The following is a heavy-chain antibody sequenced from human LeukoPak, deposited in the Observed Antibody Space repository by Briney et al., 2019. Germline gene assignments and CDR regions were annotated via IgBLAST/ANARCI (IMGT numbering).Heavy chain of an antibody. J-gene: IGHJ4*02. CDR3: ARDTSGAYLL. CDR1: GFTFSSYG. Sequence: GRSLRLSCAASGFTFSSYGMHWVRQAPGKGLEWVAVIWYDGSNKYYADSVKGRFTISRDNSKNTLYLQMNSLRAEDTAVYYRARDTSGAYLLWGQGTLVTVSS. D-gene: IGHD3-10*01. V-gene: IGHV3-33*01. CDR2: IWYDGSNK.